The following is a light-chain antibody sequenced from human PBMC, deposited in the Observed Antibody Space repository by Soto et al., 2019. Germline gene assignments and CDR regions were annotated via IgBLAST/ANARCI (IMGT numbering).Light chain of an antibody. CDR2: GAS. CDR3: QQYGSSPRT. V-gene: IGKV3-20*01. Sequence: DIVLTQSPCILSLSPGDRATLSCRASQSVSSCYLAWYQQKPGQAPRLLIYGASSLATGVPDRFSGSGSGTDFTLTISSLQPEDFAVYYCQQYGSSPRTFGQGTRLEIK. CDR1: QSVSSCY. J-gene: IGKJ5*01.